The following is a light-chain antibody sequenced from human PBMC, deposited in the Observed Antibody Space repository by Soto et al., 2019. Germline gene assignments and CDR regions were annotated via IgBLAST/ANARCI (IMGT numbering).Light chain of an antibody. Sequence: DIQMTQSPSTLSASVGDRFTITRRASQSIGNRLAWYQQKPGKAPKLLIYDVSSLESGVPSRFSGSGSGTEFTLAISSLQPDDFATYYCQQYNSYPWTFGQGTKVDIK. CDR2: DVS. V-gene: IGKV1-5*01. J-gene: IGKJ1*01. CDR1: QSIGNR. CDR3: QQYNSYPWT.